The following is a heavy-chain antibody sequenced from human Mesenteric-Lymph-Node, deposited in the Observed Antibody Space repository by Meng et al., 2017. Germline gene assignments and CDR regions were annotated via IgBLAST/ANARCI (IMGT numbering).Heavy chain of an antibody. V-gene: IGHV3-33*01. D-gene: IGHD2-21*02. CDR3: ARAGICGGDCSYGQRENWYFDL. J-gene: IGHJ2*01. CDR1: GFTFSSYG. CDR2: IWYDGSNK. Sequence: GESLKISCAASGFTFSSYGMHWVRQAPGKGLEWVAVIWYDGSNKYYADSVKGRFTISRDNSKNTLYLQMNSLRAEDTAVYYCARAGICGGDCSYGQRENWYFDLWGRGTLVTVSS.